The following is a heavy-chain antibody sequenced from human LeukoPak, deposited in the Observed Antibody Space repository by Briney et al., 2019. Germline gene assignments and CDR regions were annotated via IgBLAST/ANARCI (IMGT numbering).Heavy chain of an antibody. CDR2: ISYDGSNK. V-gene: IGHV3-30*18. CDR3: AKDVSWNWFDP. J-gene: IGHJ5*02. CDR1: GFTFSTYA. Sequence: GGSLRLSCAASGFTFSTYAMHWVRQAPGKGLEWVAVISYDGSNKYYADSVKGRFTISRDNSKNTLYLQMNTLRAEDTAVYYCAKDVSWNWFDPWGPGTMVTVSS.